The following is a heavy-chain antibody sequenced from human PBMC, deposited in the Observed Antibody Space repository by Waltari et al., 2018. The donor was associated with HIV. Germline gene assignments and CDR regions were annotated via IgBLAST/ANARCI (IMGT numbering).Heavy chain of an antibody. J-gene: IGHJ4*02. CDR1: GYSISSGYY. Sequence: QVQLQESGPGLVKPSETLSLTCAVSGYSISSGYYWGWIRQPPGNVLEGIGTIYHSGGTYYNPSLKSRVTISVDTSKNQFSLKLSSVTAADTAVYYCARDIGSRKETTYFDYWGQGTLVTVSS. V-gene: IGHV4-38-2*02. CDR3: ARDIGSRKETTYFDY. D-gene: IGHD1-7*01. CDR2: IYHSGGT.